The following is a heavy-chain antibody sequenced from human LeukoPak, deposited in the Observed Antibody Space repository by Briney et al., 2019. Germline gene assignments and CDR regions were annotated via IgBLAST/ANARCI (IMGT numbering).Heavy chain of an antibody. J-gene: IGHJ6*02. D-gene: IGHD6-13*01. CDR2: ISGSGGST. V-gene: IGHV3-23*01. Sequence: GGSLRLSCAASGFTFSSYAMSWVRQAPGKGLEWVSAISGSGGSTYYADSVKGRFTISRDNSKNTLYLQMNSLRAEDTAVYYCARDGRKQQLVQDYYYGMDVWGQGTTVTVSS. CDR3: ARDGRKQQLVQDYYYGMDV. CDR1: GFTFSSYA.